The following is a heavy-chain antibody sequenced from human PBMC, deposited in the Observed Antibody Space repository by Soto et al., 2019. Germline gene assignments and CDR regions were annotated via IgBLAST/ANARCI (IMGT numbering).Heavy chain of an antibody. J-gene: IGHJ4*02. CDR1: GFTFSNHW. CDR3: VRGTSAWSGKDY. V-gene: IGHV3-74*01. Sequence: GSLRLACTAPGFTFSNHWMHWVRQGPGQGLVWVSRINTDGSFRDYADSVRGRFTISRDDAKNTLILQMNSLRAEDTAVYYCVRGTSAWSGKDYWGQGTLVTVSS. D-gene: IGHD6-19*01. CDR2: INTDGSFR.